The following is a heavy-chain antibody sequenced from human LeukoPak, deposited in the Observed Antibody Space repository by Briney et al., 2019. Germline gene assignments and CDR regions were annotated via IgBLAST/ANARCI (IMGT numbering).Heavy chain of an antibody. V-gene: IGHV3-53*01. CDR3: ARDHSSSWYFGS. D-gene: IGHD6-13*01. CDR1: GFTVSSNY. Sequence: GGSLRLSCAASGFTVSSNYMSWVRQAPGKGLEWVSVIYSGGSTYYADSVKGRFTISRDNSKNTLYLQMNSLRAEDTAVYYCARDHSSSWYFGSWGQGTLVTVSS. CDR2: IYSGGST. J-gene: IGHJ4*02.